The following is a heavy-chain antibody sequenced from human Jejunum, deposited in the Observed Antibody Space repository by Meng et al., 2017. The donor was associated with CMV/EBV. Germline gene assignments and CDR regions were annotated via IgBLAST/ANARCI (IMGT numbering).Heavy chain of an antibody. CDR1: GFTFSSYA. V-gene: IGHV3-23*01. D-gene: IGHD6-19*01. CDR2: ISSTGNSA. CDR3: ANSQWLPGY. J-gene: IGHJ4*02. Sequence: SCATSGFTFSSYAMRWVRQAPGKGLEWVSLISSTGNSATYADSVRGRFTISRDNSKNTLYLQMNSLRAEDTAVYFCANSQWLPGYWGQGTLVTVSS.